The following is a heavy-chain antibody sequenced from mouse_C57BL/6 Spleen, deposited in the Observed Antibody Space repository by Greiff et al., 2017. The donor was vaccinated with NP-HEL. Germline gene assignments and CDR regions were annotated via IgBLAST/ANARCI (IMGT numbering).Heavy chain of an antibody. D-gene: IGHD1-1*01. CDR1: GYTFTSYW. CDR3: ERLKGDDYGY. J-gene: IGHJ2*01. V-gene: IGHV1-59*01. CDR2: IDPSDSYT. Sequence: QVQLQQPGAELVRPGTSVKLSCKASGYTFTSYWMHWVKQRPGQGLEWIGVIDPSDSYTNYNQKFKGKSTLTVDTSSSTAYMQLSSLTSEDSAVYYCERLKGDDYGYWGQGTTLTVSA.